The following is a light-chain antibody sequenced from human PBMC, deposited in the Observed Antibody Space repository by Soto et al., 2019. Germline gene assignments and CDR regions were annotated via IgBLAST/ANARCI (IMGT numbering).Light chain of an antibody. J-gene: IGKJ2*01. Sequence: DIQMTQSPSSLFASVGDTVTMTCRSSSKWLAWYQKKPGKAPKLLIYDVSNLERGVPPRFSGSTSGAESTLTITGLQPDDLGTYYCQHTTDFTFGQGTKVEIK. CDR2: DVS. V-gene: IGKV1-5*01. CDR3: QHTTDFT. CDR1: SSKW.